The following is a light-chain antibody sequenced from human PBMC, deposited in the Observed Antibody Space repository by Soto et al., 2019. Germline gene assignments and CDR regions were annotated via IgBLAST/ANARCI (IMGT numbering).Light chain of an antibody. CDR3: QQYNYWPPIT. CDR2: KAS. Sequence: DIQMTQSPSTLSASVGDRVTITCRASQTISSWLAWYQQKPGKAPKLLIYKASTLKSGVPSRFSGSGSGTEFTLTISSLQSEDFAVYYCQQYNYWPPITFGQGTRLEI. V-gene: IGKV1-5*03. J-gene: IGKJ5*01. CDR1: QTISSW.